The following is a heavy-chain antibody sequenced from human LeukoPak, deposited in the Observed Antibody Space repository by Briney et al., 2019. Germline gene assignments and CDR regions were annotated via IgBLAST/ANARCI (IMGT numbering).Heavy chain of an antibody. V-gene: IGHV5-51*01. CDR3: ARLSTRLLDH. J-gene: IGHJ4*02. Sequence: GESLKISCKGSGNTFTNYWIGWVRQLPGKGLEWMGIIYPGDSETRYSPSFQGQVTMSVDKSSSTAYLQWATLKASDTAIYFCARLSTRLLDHWGQGTRVTVSS. CDR1: GNTFTNYW. CDR2: IYPGDSET. D-gene: IGHD3-3*01.